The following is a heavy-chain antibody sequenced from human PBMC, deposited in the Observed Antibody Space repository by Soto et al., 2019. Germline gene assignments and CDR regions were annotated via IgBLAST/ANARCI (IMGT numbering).Heavy chain of an antibody. V-gene: IGHV3-23*01. Sequence: LRLSCAASGFSFSTYALSWVRQAPGKGLDWVSVISGSGGSTDYAGSVKGRFTISRDNSKNALYLQMNSLRAEDTALYYCAKVGGSGWFDAFDVWGQGTMVTVSS. D-gene: IGHD6-19*01. CDR3: AKVGGSGWFDAFDV. J-gene: IGHJ3*01. CDR2: ISGSGGST. CDR1: GFSFSTYA.